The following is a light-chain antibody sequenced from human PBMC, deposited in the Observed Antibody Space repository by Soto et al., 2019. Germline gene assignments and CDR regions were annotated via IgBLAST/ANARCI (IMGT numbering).Light chain of an antibody. J-gene: IGLJ1*01. CDR3: SSYTSSSTLV. CDR2: EVS. V-gene: IGLV2-14*01. CDR1: SSDVGGYNY. Sequence: QSALTQPASVSGSPGQSITISCTGTSSDVGGYNYVSWYQQHPGKAPKLMIYEVSNRPSGVSNRFSGSKSGNTASLTISGLQAEDEDDYYCSSYTSSSTLVFGTGTKVTVL.